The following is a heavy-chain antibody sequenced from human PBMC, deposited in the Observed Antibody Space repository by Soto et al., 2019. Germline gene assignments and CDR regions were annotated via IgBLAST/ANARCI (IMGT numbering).Heavy chain of an antibody. CDR2: IYDTGISGYTPST. CDR3: ARGEDASFYHVLDV. CDR1: GGSITSSH. Sequence: PSETLSLTCTVSGGSITSSHWSWIRRPPGKGLEWIAYIYDTGISGYTPSTSYNPSLKSRVTMSVDTSKSQFSLKLTSMTAADTAVYYCARGEDASFYHVLDVWGQGITVTVYS. J-gene: IGHJ6*01. D-gene: IGHD6-6*01. V-gene: IGHV4-59*01.